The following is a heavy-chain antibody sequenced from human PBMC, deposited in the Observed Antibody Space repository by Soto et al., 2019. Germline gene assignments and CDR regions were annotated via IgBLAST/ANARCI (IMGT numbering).Heavy chain of an antibody. CDR1: GGSISSYY. Sequence: PSETLSLTCTVSGGSISSYYWSWIRQPPGKGLEWIGYIYYSGSTNYNPSLKSRVTISVDTSKNQFSLKLSSVTAADTAVYYCAREGSGYYGYYYYYTDVWGKGTTVTVSS. D-gene: IGHD3-3*01. CDR2: IYYSGST. J-gene: IGHJ6*03. CDR3: AREGSGYYGYYYYYTDV. V-gene: IGHV4-59*01.